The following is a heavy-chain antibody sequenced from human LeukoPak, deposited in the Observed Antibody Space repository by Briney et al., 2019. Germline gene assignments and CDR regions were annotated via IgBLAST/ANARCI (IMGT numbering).Heavy chain of an antibody. CDR1: GGSFSGYY. D-gene: IGHD6-19*01. J-gene: IGHJ5*02. Sequence: PSETLSLTCAVYGGSFSGYYWSWICQPPGKGLEWIGEINHSGSTNYNPSLKSRVTISVDTSKNQFSLKLSSVTAADTAVYYCAGAVAGPNWFDPWGQGTLVTVSS. CDR3: AGAVAGPNWFDP. CDR2: INHSGST. V-gene: IGHV4-34*01.